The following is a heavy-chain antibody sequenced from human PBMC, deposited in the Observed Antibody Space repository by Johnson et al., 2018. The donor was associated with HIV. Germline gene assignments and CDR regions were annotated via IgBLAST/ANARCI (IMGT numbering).Heavy chain of an antibody. CDR1: GFTFSSYA. CDR3: ARDNRYGGNSAFDI. V-gene: IGHV3-30-3*01. D-gene: IGHD4-23*01. CDR2: ISYDGSNE. Sequence: QVQLVESGGGVVQPGRSLRLSCAASGFTFSSYALHWVRQAPGKGLDWVAIISYDGSNEYYADSVKGRFTISRDNSKNTLYLQMSSLRAEDTAVYYCARDNRYGGNSAFDIWGQGTMVTVSS. J-gene: IGHJ3*02.